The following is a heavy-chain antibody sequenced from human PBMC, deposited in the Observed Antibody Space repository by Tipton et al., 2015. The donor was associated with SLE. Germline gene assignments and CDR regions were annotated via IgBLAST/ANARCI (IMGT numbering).Heavy chain of an antibody. CDR2: IYYSGST. J-gene: IGHJ4*02. D-gene: IGHD3-10*01. CDR1: GGSISSYY. CDR3: ARWFHGSGSYYIGY. Sequence: TLSLTCTVSGGSISSYYWSWIRQPPGKGLEWIGDIYYSGSTNYNPSLKSRVTISVDTSKNQFSLKLSSVTAADTAVYYCARWFHGSGSYYIGYWGQGTLVTVSS. V-gene: IGHV4-59*01.